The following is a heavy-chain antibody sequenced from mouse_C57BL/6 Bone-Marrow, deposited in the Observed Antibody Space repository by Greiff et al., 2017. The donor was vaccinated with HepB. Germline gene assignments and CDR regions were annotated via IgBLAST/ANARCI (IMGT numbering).Heavy chain of an antibody. CDR1: GYSITSDY. D-gene: IGHD1-1*01. CDR3: ARERSYYYGSSYWYFDV. J-gene: IGHJ1*03. CDR2: ISYSGST. Sequence: EVMLVESGPGLAKPSQPLSLTCSVTGYSITSDYWNWIRKFPGNKLEYMGYISYSGSTYYNPSLKSRISITRDTSKNQYYLQLNSVTTEDTATYYCARERSYYYGSSYWYFDVWGTGTTVTVSS. V-gene: IGHV3-8*01.